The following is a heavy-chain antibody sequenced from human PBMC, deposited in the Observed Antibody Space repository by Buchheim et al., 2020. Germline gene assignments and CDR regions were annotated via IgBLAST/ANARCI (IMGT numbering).Heavy chain of an antibody. Sequence: QVQLVQSGAELKKPGASVKVSCKASGYTFTGYYMHWVRQAPGQGLEWMGRINPNSGGTNYAQKFQGMVTMTRDTSITPAYMKLNRLRSDDTAVYYCARILSYDCIWGSYIAYWGQGTL. D-gene: IGHD3-16*01. J-gene: IGHJ4*02. CDR1: GYTFTGYY. CDR2: INPNSGGT. V-gene: IGHV1-2*06. CDR3: ARILSYDCIWGSYIAY.